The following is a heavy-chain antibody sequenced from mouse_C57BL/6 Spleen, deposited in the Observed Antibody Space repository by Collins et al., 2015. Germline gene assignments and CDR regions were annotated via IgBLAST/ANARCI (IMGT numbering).Heavy chain of an antibody. CDR3: ARNRPDYYAMDY. CDR1: TFTSYN. V-gene: IGHV1-12*01. Sequence: TFTSYNMHWVKQTPRQGLEWIGAIYPGNGDTSYNQKFKGKATLTVDKSSSTAYMQLSSLTSEDSAVYFCARNRPDYYAMDYWGQGTSVTVSS. J-gene: IGHJ4*01. CDR2: IYPGNGDT.